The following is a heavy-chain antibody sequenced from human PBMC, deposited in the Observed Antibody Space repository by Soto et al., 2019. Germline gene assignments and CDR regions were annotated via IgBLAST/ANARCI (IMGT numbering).Heavy chain of an antibody. CDR3: TTDFVRYWSGGSCYFYFYGMDV. CDR2: IKSKTDGGTT. CDR1: GFTFSNAW. J-gene: IGHJ6*02. Sequence: EVQLVESGGGLVKPGGSLRLSCAASGFTFSNAWMNWVRQAPGKGLEWVGRIKSKTDGGTTDYAAPVKGRFTISRDDSKNTQYLRMHSLKTEDTAVYDCTTDFVRYWSGGSCYFYFYGMDVWGQGTTVTVSS. V-gene: IGHV3-15*07. D-gene: IGHD2-15*01.